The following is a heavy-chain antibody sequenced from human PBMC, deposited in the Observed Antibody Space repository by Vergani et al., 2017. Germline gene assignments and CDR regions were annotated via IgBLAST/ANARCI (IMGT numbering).Heavy chain of an antibody. CDR1: GGSLSSYY. CDR2: IYYSGST. Sequence: QVQLQESGPGLVTPSETLSLTCTVSGGSLSSYYWSWIRQPPGKGLEWIGYIYYSGSTNYNTSLKSRVPISVDTSKHQFSLKRRSLTAADTAVYYCAGDVRDSGYDGWGYYFDYWGQGTLVTVSS. CDR3: AGDVRDSGYDGWGYYFDY. J-gene: IGHJ4*02. D-gene: IGHD5-12*01. V-gene: IGHV4-59*01.